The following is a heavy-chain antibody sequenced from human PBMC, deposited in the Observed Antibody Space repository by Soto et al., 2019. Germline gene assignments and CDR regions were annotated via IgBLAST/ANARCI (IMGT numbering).Heavy chain of an antibody. CDR1: GYSFTSYA. CDR2: INAGNGNT. CDR3: ASPTRGGYYYYGMDV. V-gene: IGHV1-3*01. Sequence: XSVKVCCNASGYSFTSYAMRWVRQAPGQRLEWMGWINAGNGNTKYSQKFQGRVTITRDTSASTAYMELSSLRSEDTAVYYCASPTRGGYYYYGMDVWGQGTTVTVSS. J-gene: IGHJ6*02. D-gene: IGHD3-16*01.